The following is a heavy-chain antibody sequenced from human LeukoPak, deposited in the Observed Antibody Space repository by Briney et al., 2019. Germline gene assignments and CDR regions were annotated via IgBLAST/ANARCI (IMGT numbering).Heavy chain of an antibody. CDR2: IYNSGST. D-gene: IGHD3-10*01. V-gene: IGHV4-59*01. CDR1: GGSISSYY. J-gene: IGHJ4*02. CDR3: ARETPYGSGSYPFDY. Sequence: SEILSLTCTVSGGSISSYYWNWIRQPPGKGLEWIGYIYNSGSTNNNPSLKSRVTISVDTSKKQFSLKLSSVTAADTAVYYCARETPYGSGSYPFDYWGQGILVTVSS.